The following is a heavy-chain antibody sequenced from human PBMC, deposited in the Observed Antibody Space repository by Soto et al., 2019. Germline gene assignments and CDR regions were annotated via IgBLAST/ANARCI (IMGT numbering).Heavy chain of an antibody. D-gene: IGHD2-21*02. CDR2: IYYSGST. CDR1: GDSINNRSYY. Sequence: TSETLSLTCTVTGDSINNRSYYWGWIRQPPGKGLEWIGSIYYSGSTYNNPSLKSRVSMSVDTSKNQFSLKLRSVTAADTALYYCARQRTSVVTQAYFDSWGQGSLVTVSS. CDR3: ARQRTSVVTQAYFDS. V-gene: IGHV4-39*01. J-gene: IGHJ4*02.